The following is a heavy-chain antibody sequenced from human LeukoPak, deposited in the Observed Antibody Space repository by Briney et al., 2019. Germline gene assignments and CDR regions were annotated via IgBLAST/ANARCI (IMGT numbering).Heavy chain of an antibody. CDR1: GGSISSYY. D-gene: IGHD2-2*01. CDR3: ARTIVVVPAAIDY. V-gene: IGHV4-59*01. CDR2: IYYSGST. J-gene: IGHJ4*02. Sequence: SETLSLTCTVSGGSISSYYWSWIRQPPGKGLEWIGYIYYSGSTNYNPSLKSRVTRSVDTSKNQFSLKLSSVTAADTAVYYCARTIVVVPAAIDYWGQGTLVTVSS.